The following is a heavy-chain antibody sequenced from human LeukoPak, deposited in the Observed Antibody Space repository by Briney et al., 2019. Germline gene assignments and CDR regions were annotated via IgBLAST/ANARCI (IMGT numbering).Heavy chain of an antibody. V-gene: IGHV3-66*01. CDR1: GFTVSSNY. J-gene: IGHJ4*02. Sequence: GGSLRLSCAASGFTVSSNYMSWVRQAPGKGLEWVSVIYSGGSTYYADSVKGRFTISRDNSKNTLYLQMNSLRAEDTAVYYCARDSDYDILTGYYSWGQGTLVTVSS. CDR3: ARDSDYDILTGYYS. CDR2: IYSGGST. D-gene: IGHD3-9*01.